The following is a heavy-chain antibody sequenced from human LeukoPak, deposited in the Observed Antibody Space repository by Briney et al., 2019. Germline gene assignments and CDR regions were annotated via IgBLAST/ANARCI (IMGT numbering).Heavy chain of an antibody. Sequence: GASVKVSCKASGYTFTGYYMHWVRQAPGQGLEWMGWINPNSGGTNYAQKFQGRDTMTRDTSISTAYMELSRLRSDDTAVYYCARVGQKYSSSKRVADLRQYYFDYWGQGTLVTVSS. J-gene: IGHJ4*02. CDR2: INPNSGGT. CDR1: GYTFTGYY. V-gene: IGHV1-2*02. CDR3: ARVGQKYSSSKRVADLRQYYFDY. D-gene: IGHD6-6*01.